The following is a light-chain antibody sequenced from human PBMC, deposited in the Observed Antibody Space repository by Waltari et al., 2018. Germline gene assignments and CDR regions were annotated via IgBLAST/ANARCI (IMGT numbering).Light chain of an antibody. Sequence: QSGLAQPASASGSPGQSITIPCTGTSSDVGNYNLVSWYQQRPGKAPRLFIYEVTKRAPGTSDRFSASKSGNTASLSITGLQAQEDEADYYCCSYVGLGTYVFGTGTKVTV. J-gene: IGLJ1*01. CDR2: EVT. CDR1: SSDVGNYNL. CDR3: CSYVGLGTYV. V-gene: IGLV2-23*02.